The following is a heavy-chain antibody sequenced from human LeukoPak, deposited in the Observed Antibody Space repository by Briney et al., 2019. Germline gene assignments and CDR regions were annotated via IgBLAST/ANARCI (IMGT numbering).Heavy chain of an antibody. CDR2: LNPNSGGT. D-gene: IGHD1-26*01. CDR1: GYTFIDYY. CDR3: ARGRRILVGDPNAGDFFDY. Sequence: GASVKVSCEASGYTFIDYYILWVRQAPGQGLEWMGWLNPNSGGTYYAQKFQGRVTMTRDTPISTAYMDLSSLRSDDTAVYYCARGRRILVGDPNAGDFFDYWGQGTLVTVSS. J-gene: IGHJ4*02. V-gene: IGHV1-2*02.